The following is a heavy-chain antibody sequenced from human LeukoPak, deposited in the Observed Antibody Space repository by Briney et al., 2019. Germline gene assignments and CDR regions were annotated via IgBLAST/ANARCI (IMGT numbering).Heavy chain of an antibody. CDR2: FDPEDGET. CDR1: GYTLTELS. D-gene: IGHD1-26*01. J-gene: IGHJ4*02. CDR3: ATDLAIVGATRRDY. Sequence: ASVKVSCKVSGYTLTELSMHWVRQAPGKGLEWMGGFDPEDGETIYAQKFQGRVTMTEDTSTDTAYMELSSLRSEDTAVYYCATDLAIVGATRRDYWGQGTLVTVSS. V-gene: IGHV1-24*01.